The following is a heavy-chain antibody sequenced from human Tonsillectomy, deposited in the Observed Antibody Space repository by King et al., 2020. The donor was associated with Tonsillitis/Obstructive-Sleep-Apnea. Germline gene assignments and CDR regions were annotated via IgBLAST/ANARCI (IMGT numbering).Heavy chain of an antibody. D-gene: IGHD2-8*01. CDR1: GGFISSYH. CDR3: ARDMVLEAGGDAFDI. CDR2: IYYSGST. V-gene: IGHV4-59*01. Sequence: QLQESGPGLVKPSETLSLTCTVSGGFISSYHWSWIRPPPGKGLEGVGCIYYSGSTNYNPSLKGRVTISVDTSKNQFSLKLSYVTAADTAVYYCARDMVLEAGGDAFDIWGQGTMVTVSS. J-gene: IGHJ3*02.